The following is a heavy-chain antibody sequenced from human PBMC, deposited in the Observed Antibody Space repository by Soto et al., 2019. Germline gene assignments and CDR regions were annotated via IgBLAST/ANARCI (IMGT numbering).Heavy chain of an antibody. CDR1: GGTFSSYT. Sequence: QVQLVQSGAEVKKPGSSVKVSCKASGGTFSSYTISWVRQAPGQGLEWMGRIIPILGIANYAQKFQGRVTITADKSTSPAYMELSSLRSEDTAVYYCARGGSIYCSGGSCYSPRLDYFDYWGQGTLVTVSS. D-gene: IGHD2-15*01. CDR2: IIPILGIA. V-gene: IGHV1-69*02. CDR3: ARGGSIYCSGGSCYSPRLDYFDY. J-gene: IGHJ4*02.